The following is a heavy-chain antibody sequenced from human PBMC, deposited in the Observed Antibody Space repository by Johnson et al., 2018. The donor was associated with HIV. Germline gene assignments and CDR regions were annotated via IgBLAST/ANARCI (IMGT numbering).Heavy chain of an antibody. Sequence: LVESGGGVVQPGKSLTLSCVVSGLDFSNFGIHWVRQAPGKGPEWVAVISHDGSNKYYADSVKGRFTISRDNSKDTMYLRMNSLRAEDTAVYYCTKGKIGGGSYSAPDAFDMWGQGTMVTVAS. CDR3: TKGKIGGGSYSAPDAFDM. V-gene: IGHV3-30*18. J-gene: IGHJ3*02. D-gene: IGHD3-10*01. CDR2: ISHDGSNK. CDR1: GLDFSNFG.